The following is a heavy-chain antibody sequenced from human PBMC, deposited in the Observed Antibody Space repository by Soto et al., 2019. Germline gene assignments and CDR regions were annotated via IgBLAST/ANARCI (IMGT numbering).Heavy chain of an antibody. Sequence: GGSLRLSCAASGFTFSSYAMHWVRQAPGKGLEWVAVISYDGSNKYYADSVKGRFTISRDNSKNTLYLQMNSLRAEDTAVYYCARGQQLVFPSWYYWGQGTLVTVSS. CDR2: ISYDGSNK. J-gene: IGHJ4*02. CDR3: ARGQQLVFPSWYY. V-gene: IGHV3-30-3*01. D-gene: IGHD6-13*01. CDR1: GFTFSSYA.